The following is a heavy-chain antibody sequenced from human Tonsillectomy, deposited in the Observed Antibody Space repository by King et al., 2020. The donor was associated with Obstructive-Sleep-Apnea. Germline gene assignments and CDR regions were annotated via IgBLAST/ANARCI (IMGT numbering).Heavy chain of an antibody. CDR1: GFTFDDYA. J-gene: IGHJ4*02. V-gene: IGHV3-43D*03. CDR2: ITWYGGTT. CDR3: AKDFDTNDSRDY. D-gene: IGHD2-8*01. Sequence: VQLVESGGVVIQPGGSLRLSCAASGFTFDDYAMHCVRQAPGRGLEWVSLITWYGGTTYYADSVKSRFTISRDNSKNSLYLQMNNLRPEDTAFYYCAKDFDTNDSRDYWGQGTLVTVSS.